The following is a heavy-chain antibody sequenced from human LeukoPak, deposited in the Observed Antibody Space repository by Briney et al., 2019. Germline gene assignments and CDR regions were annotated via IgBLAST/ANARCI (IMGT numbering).Heavy chain of an antibody. Sequence: SETLFLTCTVSGGSISSSSYYWGWIRQPPGKGLEWIGSIYYSGSTYYNPSLKSRVTISVDTSKNQFSLKLSSVTAADTAVYYCARWIVSGFDYWGQGTLVTVSS. D-gene: IGHD3-16*02. CDR3: ARWIVSGFDY. V-gene: IGHV4-39*01. CDR1: GGSISSSSYY. CDR2: IYYSGST. J-gene: IGHJ4*02.